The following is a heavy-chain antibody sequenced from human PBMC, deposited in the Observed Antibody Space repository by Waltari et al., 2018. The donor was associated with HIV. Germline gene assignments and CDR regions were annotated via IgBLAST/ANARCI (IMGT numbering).Heavy chain of an antibody. CDR2: IKSKTDGGTT. V-gene: IGHV3-15*01. CDR3: TYCTNGVCYRGYYYYGMDV. D-gene: IGHD2-8*01. J-gene: IGHJ6*02. Sequence: EVQLVESGGGLVKPGGSLRLSCAASGFTFSNAWMSWVRQAPGKGLEWVGRIKSKTDGGTTDYAAPVKSRFTISRDDSKNTLYLQMNSLKTEDTAVYYCTYCTNGVCYRGYYYYGMDVWGQGTTVTVSS. CDR1: GFTFSNAW.